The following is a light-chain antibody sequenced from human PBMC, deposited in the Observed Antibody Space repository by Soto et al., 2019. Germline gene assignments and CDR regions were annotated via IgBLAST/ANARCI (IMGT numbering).Light chain of an antibody. V-gene: IGLV1-44*01. CDR1: SSNIGSYT. J-gene: IGLJ2*01. CDR3: AAWDDSLNGVV. Sequence: QLVLTQTPSASGTPGQRVTISCSGSSSNIGSYTVNWYQQLPGTAPKLLIYSNNQRPSGVPDRFSGSKSGTSASLAISGLQCEDEADYYCAAWDDSLNGVVFGGGTKLTVL. CDR2: SNN.